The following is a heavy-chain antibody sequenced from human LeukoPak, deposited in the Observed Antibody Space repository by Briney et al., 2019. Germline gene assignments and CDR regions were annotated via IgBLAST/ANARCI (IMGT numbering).Heavy chain of an antibody. J-gene: IGHJ3*02. D-gene: IGHD3-10*01. CDR1: GFTFSDYY. Sequence: PGRSLRLSCAASGFTFSDYYMSWIRQAPGKGLEWVSYISSSSSYTNYADSVKGRFTISRDNAKNSLYLQMNSLRAEDTAVYYCARDPLWFGELGAFDIWGQGTMVTVSS. V-gene: IGHV3-11*06. CDR3: ARDPLWFGELGAFDI. CDR2: ISSSSSYT.